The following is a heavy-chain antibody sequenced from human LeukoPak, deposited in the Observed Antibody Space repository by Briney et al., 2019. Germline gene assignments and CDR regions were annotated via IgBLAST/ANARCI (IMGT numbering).Heavy chain of an antibody. CDR3: ARSLYYTVGFTSAPDY. CDR1: GGSFSGYY. CDR2: INHSGGT. V-gene: IGHV4-34*01. D-gene: IGHD3-3*01. J-gene: IGHJ4*02. Sequence: SETLSLTCAVYGGSFSGYYWSWIRQPPGKGLEWIGEINHSGGTNYNPSLKSRVTISIDTSKNQFSLKLSSVTAADTAVYYCARSLYYTVGFTSAPDYWGQGTLVTVSS.